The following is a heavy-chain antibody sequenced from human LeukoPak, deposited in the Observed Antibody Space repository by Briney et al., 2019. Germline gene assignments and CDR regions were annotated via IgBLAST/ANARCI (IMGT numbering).Heavy chain of an antibody. CDR1: GHTFTSYG. CDR2: ISAYNGNT. Sequence: ASVKVSCKASGHTFTSYGISWARQAPGQGLEWMGWISAYNGNTNYAQKLQGRVTMTTDTSTSTAYMELRSLRSDDTAVYYCARSSSWHSLPMGVFWGQGTLVTVSS. J-gene: IGHJ4*02. V-gene: IGHV1-18*01. D-gene: IGHD6-13*01. CDR3: ARSSSWHSLPMGVF.